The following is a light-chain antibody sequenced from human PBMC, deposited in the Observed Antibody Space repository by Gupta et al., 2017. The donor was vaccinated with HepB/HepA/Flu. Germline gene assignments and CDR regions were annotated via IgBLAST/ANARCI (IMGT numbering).Light chain of an antibody. Sequence: DIQMTQSPSSVSASVGDRVTITCRASQAINSWLAWYQQKPGKAPKVLIYDASSLQSGVPSRFSGSGSGTDFTLTISSLQPEDFATYYCQEANSFPPYTFGQGIKVEI. CDR2: DAS. CDR3: QEANSFPPYT. V-gene: IGKV1-12*01. J-gene: IGKJ2*01. CDR1: QAINSW.